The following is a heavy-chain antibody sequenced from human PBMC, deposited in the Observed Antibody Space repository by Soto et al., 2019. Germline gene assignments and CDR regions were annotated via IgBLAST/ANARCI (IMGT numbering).Heavy chain of an antibody. CDR3: ARGLRDSSGYYYFDY. CDR1: GGSISSSSYY. J-gene: IGHJ4*02. V-gene: IGHV4-39*01. Sequence: QLQLQESGPGLVKPSETLSLTCTVSGGSISSSSYYWGWIRQPPGKGLEWIGSIYYSGSTYYNPSLKSRVTISVDTSKNQFSLKLSSVTAADTAVYYCARGLRDSSGYYYFDYWGQGTLVTVSS. CDR2: IYYSGST. D-gene: IGHD3-22*01.